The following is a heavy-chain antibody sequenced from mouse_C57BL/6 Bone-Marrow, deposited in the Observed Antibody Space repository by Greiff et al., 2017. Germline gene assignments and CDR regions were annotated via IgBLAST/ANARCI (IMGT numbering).Heavy chain of an antibody. Sequence: QVQLQQSGPELVKPGASVKISCTASGYAFSSSWMNWVKQRPGKGLEWIGRIYPGDGDTNYNGKFQGKATLTADKSSSTAYMQLSRLTSEDAAVYCAAKSGSYALDYWGQGTSVTVSS. CDR2: IYPGDGDT. CDR3: AKSGSYALDY. CDR1: GYAFSSSW. V-gene: IGHV1-82*01. J-gene: IGHJ4*01. D-gene: IGHD1-3*01.